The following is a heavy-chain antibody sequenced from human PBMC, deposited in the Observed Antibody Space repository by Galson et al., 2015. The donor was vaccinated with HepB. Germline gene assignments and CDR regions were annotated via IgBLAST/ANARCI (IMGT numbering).Heavy chain of an antibody. D-gene: IGHD3-16*01. V-gene: IGHV3-72*01. J-gene: IGHJ3*02. CDR1: GFTFSDHY. CDR2: TRNKANSYTT. CDR3: ARDRREFTYGYTIDI. Sequence: SLRLSCAVSGFTFSDHYMEWVRQAPGKGLEWVGRTRNKANSYTTEYAASVKGRFIISRDESKNSLYLQMNSLQTEDTAVYYCARDRREFTYGYTIDIWGQGTMVTVSS.